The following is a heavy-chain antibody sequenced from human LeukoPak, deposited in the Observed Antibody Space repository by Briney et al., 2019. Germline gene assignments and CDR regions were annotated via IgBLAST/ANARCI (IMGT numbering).Heavy chain of an antibody. CDR2: ISSSSSYI. J-gene: IGHJ4*02. Sequence: GGSLRLSCAASGFTFSSYSMNWVRQAPGKGLEWVSSISSSSSYIYYADSVKGRFAISRDNAKNSLYLQMNSLRAEDTAVYYCAKQQWLAPLDYWGQGTLVTVSS. CDR3: AKQQWLAPLDY. CDR1: GFTFSSYS. D-gene: IGHD6-19*01. V-gene: IGHV3-21*01.